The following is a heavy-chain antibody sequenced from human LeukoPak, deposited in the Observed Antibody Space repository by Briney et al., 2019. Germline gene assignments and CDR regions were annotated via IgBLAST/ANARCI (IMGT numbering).Heavy chain of an antibody. J-gene: IGHJ6*02. CDR1: GFSLSTRGVG. D-gene: IGHD6-19*01. V-gene: IGHV2-5*01. CDR2: IYWNDDK. Sequence: ESGPTLLKPTQTLTLTCTFSGFSLSTRGVGVGWIRQPPGKALEWLALIYWNDDKRYSPSLKSRLTITKDTSKNQVVLTMTNMDPVDTATYYCAHLLLPRIAVAGRDDYYGMDVWGQGTTVTVSS. CDR3: AHLLLPRIAVAGRDDYYGMDV.